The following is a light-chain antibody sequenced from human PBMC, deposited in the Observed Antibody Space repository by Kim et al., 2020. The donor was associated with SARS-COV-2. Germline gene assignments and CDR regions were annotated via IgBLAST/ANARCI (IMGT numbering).Light chain of an antibody. Sequence: GRPVTLPCALTSSSGATNYYPGWYQQHPGQAPRPLIYSTNTRSSGVPDRFSGSILGNTAALTISGAQADDESDYYCVLYMGRGISVFGGGTQLTVL. CDR2: STN. J-gene: IGLJ3*02. CDR3: VLYMGRGISV. V-gene: IGLV8-61*01. CDR1: SSSGATNYY.